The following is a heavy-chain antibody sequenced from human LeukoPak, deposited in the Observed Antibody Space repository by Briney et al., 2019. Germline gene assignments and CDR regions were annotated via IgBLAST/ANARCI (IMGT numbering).Heavy chain of an antibody. CDR1: DYTCTSYG. Sequence: ASVKVSCKASDYTCTSYGNSWVRQAPGHGLEGMGWIRAYNGNTNHAQKLQDRVTMTTDTSTNTAYMELRSLRSDDTAVYYCARSSSVTIPGYYFDYWGQGTLVTVSS. V-gene: IGHV1-18*01. J-gene: IGHJ4*02. CDR2: IRAYNGNT. CDR3: ARSSSVTIPGYYFDY. D-gene: IGHD2-21*01.